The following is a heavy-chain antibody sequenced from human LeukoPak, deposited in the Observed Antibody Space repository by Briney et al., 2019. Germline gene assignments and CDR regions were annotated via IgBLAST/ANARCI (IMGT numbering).Heavy chain of an antibody. CDR1: GGSISSYY. CDR3: AMDPYYYDSSGYYVDY. CDR2: IYYSGST. V-gene: IGHV4-59*06. J-gene: IGHJ4*02. Sequence: PSETLSLTCTVSGGSISSYYWSWIRQPPGKGLEWIGYIYYSGSTYYNPSLKSRVTISVDTSKNQFSLKLSSVTAADTAVYYCAMDPYYYDSSGYYVDYWGQGTLVTVSS. D-gene: IGHD3-22*01.